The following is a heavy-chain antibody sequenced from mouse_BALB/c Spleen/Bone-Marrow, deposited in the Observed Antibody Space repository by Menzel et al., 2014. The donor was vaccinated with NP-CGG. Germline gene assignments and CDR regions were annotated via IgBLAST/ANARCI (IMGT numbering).Heavy chain of an antibody. V-gene: IGHV1-80*01. CDR3: AKVTTGFAY. CDR1: GYAFSSYW. D-gene: IGHD2-2*01. J-gene: IGHJ3*01. Sequence: VQLQESGAELVRPGSSVKIPCRASGYAFSSYWMTWGKQKPGQGLEGIGQIYPGDGETNYNGKFKGKATLTADKSSSTAYMQLSGLTSEDSAVYFCAKVTTGFAYWGQGTLVTVSA. CDR2: IYPGDGET.